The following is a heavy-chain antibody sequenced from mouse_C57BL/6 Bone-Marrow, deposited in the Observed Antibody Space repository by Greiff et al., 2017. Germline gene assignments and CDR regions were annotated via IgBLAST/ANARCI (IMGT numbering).Heavy chain of an antibody. CDR3: ARESFYYDYGWFAD. V-gene: IGHV1-54*01. CDR1: GYAFTNYL. J-gene: IGHJ3*01. D-gene: IGHD2-4*01. CDR2: INPGSGGT. Sequence: QVQLQQSGAELVRPGTSVKVSCKASGYAFTNYLIEWVKQRPGQGLEWIGVINPGSGGTNYNEKFKGKATLTVDTSSSTAYMQLSSLTSEDSAVYFCARESFYYDYGWFADWGQGTLVTVSA.